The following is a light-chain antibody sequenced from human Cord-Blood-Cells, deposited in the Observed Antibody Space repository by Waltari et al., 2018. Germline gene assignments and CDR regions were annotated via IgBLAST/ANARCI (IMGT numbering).Light chain of an antibody. J-gene: IGKJ3*01. Sequence: DIQMTQSPSSLSASVGDRVTITCQASQDISNYLNWYQQNPGKAPKLLIYDASNLETGVQSRFRGSGSGTYFTFTISSLQPEDIATYYCQQYDNLFTFGPGTKVEIK. CDR3: QQYDNLFT. CDR2: DAS. CDR1: QDISNY. V-gene: IGKV1-33*01.